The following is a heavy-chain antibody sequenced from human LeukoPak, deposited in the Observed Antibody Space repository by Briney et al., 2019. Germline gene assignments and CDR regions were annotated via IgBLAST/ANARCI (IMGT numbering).Heavy chain of an antibody. CDR3: ARGEVVGTTTGVDY. J-gene: IGHJ4*02. CDR1: GFTFSSYS. D-gene: IGHD1-26*01. V-gene: IGHV3-21*01. Sequence: PGGSLRLSCAASGFTFSSYSMNWVRQAPGKGLEWVSSISSSSSYIFHADSVKGRFTISRDNAKNSLYLQMNSLRAEDTAVYYCARGEVVGTTTGVDYWGQGTLVTVSS. CDR2: ISSSSSYI.